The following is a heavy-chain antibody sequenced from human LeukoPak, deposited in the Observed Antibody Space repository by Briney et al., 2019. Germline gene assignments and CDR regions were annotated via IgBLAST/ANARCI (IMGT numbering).Heavy chain of an antibody. Sequence: GGSLRLSCAASGFTFSSYAMSWVRQAPGKGLEWVSAISGSGGSTYYADSVKGRFTISRDNSKNTLYLQMNSLRAEDTAVYYCAKDLGFGGPDTYYAFWSGYYGLDYWGQGTLVTVSS. CDR1: GFTFSSYA. D-gene: IGHD3-3*01. V-gene: IGHV3-23*01. J-gene: IGHJ4*02. CDR3: AKDLGFGGPDTYYAFWSGYYGLDY. CDR2: ISGSGGST.